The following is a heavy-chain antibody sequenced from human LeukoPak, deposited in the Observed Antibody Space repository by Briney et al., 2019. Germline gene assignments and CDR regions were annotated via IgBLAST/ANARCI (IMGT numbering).Heavy chain of an antibody. J-gene: IGHJ3*02. V-gene: IGHV4-59*01. CDR2: IYYSGST. CDR3: ARSGYDYAFDI. Sequence: SETLSLTCAVYGGSFSGYYWSWIRQPPGKGLEWIGYIYYSGSTNYNPSLKSRVTISVDTSKNQFSLKLSSVTAADTAVYYCARSGYDYAFDIWGRGTMVTVSS. D-gene: IGHD5-12*01. CDR1: GGSFSGYY.